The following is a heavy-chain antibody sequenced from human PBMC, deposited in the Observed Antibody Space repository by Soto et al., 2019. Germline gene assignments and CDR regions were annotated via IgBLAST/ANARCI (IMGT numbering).Heavy chain of an antibody. Sequence: GGSLRLSCAASGFTFSDHWIQWVRQVPGKGPVWVSNTNTDGSHTTYADSVKGRFTVSRDNTKNTLSLHMTSLRAEDTAVYYCLHTRETSGQGTLVTVSS. V-gene: IGHV3-74*01. D-gene: IGHD1-1*01. CDR2: TNTDGSHT. CDR3: LHTRET. J-gene: IGHJ5*02. CDR1: GFTFSDHW.